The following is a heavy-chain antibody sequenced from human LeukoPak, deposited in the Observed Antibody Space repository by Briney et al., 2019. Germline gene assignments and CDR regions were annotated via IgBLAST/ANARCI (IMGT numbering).Heavy chain of an antibody. Sequence: SQTLSLTCTVSGGSISSGGYYWSWIRQHPGKGLEWIGYIYYSGSTYYNPSLKSRVTISVGTSKNQFSLKLSSVTAADTAVYYCARDGGFGGATRAEYFQHWGQGTLVTVSS. D-gene: IGHD3-10*01. CDR2: IYYSGST. V-gene: IGHV4-31*03. J-gene: IGHJ1*01. CDR3: ARDGGFGGATRAEYFQH. CDR1: GGSISSGGYY.